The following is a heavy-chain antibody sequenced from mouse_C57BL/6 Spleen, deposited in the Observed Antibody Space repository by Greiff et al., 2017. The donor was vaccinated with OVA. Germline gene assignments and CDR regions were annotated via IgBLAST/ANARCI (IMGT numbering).Heavy chain of an antibody. CDR1: GFTFSDYY. CDR2: INYDGSST. Sequence: EVKVVESEGGLVQPGSSMKLSCTASGFTFSDYYMAWVRQVPEKGLEWVANINYDGSSTYYLDSLKSRFIISRDNAKNILYLQMSSLKSEDTATYYCARYDGYYGRYAMDYWGQGTSVTVSS. V-gene: IGHV5-16*01. D-gene: IGHD2-3*01. CDR3: ARYDGYYGRYAMDY. J-gene: IGHJ4*01.